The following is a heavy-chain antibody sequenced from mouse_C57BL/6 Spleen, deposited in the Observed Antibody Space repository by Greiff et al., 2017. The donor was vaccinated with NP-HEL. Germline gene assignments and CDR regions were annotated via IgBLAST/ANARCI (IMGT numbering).Heavy chain of an antibody. V-gene: IGHV1-15*01. D-gene: IGHD2-3*01. CDR1: GYTFTDYE. CDR3: TRSRDGYFYYDY. CDR2: IDPETGGT. J-gene: IGHJ2*01. Sequence: QVQLQQSGAELVRPGASVTLSCKASGYTFTDYEMHWVKQTPVHGLEWIGAIDPETGGTAYNQKFKGKAILTADTSSSTAYMVLRSLTSEDSAVYYCTRSRDGYFYYDYWGKGTTLTVSS.